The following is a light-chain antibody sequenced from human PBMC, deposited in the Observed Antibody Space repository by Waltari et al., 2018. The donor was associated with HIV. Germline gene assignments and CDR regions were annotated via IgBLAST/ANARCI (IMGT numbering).Light chain of an antibody. Sequence: SYELTQPPSVSVSPGQTARITCSGDALPKKYPYWYQQKSGQAPVLVIYEDSKRPSGIPERFSGSSSGTMATLTISGAQVEYEADYYCYSTDSSGNHVVFCGGTKLTVL. V-gene: IGLV3-10*01. CDR2: EDS. CDR3: YSTDSSGNHVV. J-gene: IGLJ2*01. CDR1: ALPKKY.